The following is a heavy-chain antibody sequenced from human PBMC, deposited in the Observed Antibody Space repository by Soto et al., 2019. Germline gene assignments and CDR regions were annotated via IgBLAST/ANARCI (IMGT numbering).Heavy chain of an antibody. V-gene: IGHV3-11*01. Sequence: QVQLVESGGGLVKPGGSLRLSCAASGFTFSDYYMAWIRQAPGKGLEYVSYISRDGDSIYYADSVKGRFTISRDNAKNSLSMQMNSLTSEDTAVYYWARPNGESIHYYHGMDVWGQGTTVTGSS. CDR2: ISRDGDSI. CDR1: GFTFSDYY. J-gene: IGHJ6*02. CDR3: ARPNGESIHYYHGMDV. D-gene: IGHD3-10*01.